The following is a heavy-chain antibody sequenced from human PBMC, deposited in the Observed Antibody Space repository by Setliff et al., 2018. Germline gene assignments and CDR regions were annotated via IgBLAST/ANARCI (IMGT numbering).Heavy chain of an antibody. D-gene: IGHD3-3*01. CDR2: INHSGST. Sequence: SETLSLTCAVYGGSFSGYYWSWIRQPPGKGLEWIGEINHSGSTNYNPSLKSRVTISVDPSKNQFSLKLSSVTAADTAVYYCARGPNFWSGYSDYWGQGTLVTVSS. V-gene: IGHV4-34*01. CDR3: ARGPNFWSGYSDY. J-gene: IGHJ4*02. CDR1: GGSFSGYY.